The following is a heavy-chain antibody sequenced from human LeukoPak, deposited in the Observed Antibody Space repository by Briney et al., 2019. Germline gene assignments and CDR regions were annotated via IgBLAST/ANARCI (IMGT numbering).Heavy chain of an antibody. Sequence: SETLSLTCTVSGGSISSYYWSWIRHPPGKGLEWIGYIYYSGSTNYNPSLKSRVTISVDTSKNQFSLKLSSVTAADTAVYYCARDSMRAAMVRRNYGMDVWGKGTTVTVSS. CDR1: GGSISSYY. CDR2: IYYSGST. D-gene: IGHD5-18*01. CDR3: ARDSMRAAMVRRNYGMDV. V-gene: IGHV4-59*01. J-gene: IGHJ6*04.